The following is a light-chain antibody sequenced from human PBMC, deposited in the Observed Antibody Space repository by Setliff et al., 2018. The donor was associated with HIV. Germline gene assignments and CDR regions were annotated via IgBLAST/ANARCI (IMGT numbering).Light chain of an antibody. CDR2: EVS. Sequence: QSALTQPASVSGSPGQSITISCTGTISDVGGYNYVSWYQHHPGKAPKLLIYEVSNRPSWVSNRFSGSKSGNTASLAISGLQADDEADYYCCSYAGSNIFVVLGTGTKV. CDR1: ISDVGGYNY. J-gene: IGLJ1*01. V-gene: IGLV2-23*02. CDR3: CSYAGSNIFVV.